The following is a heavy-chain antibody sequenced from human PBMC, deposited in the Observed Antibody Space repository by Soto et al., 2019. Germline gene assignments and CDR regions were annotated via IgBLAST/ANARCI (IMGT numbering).Heavy chain of an antibody. V-gene: IGHV3-11*04. D-gene: IGHD4-17*01. CDR2: MSSSSSYI. J-gene: IGHJ4*02. CDR3: ARLDYGDYGADY. Sequence: LRLSCAAAGFTFSDYYMSWIRQAPGKGLEWVSSMSSSSSYIYYADSVKGRFTISRDNAKNSLYLQMNSLRAEDTAGYYCARLDYGDYGADYWGQGTLVTVSS. CDR1: GFTFSDYY.